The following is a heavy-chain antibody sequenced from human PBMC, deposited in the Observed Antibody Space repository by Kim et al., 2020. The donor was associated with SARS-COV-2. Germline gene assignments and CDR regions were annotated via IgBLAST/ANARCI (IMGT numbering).Heavy chain of an antibody. V-gene: IGHV3-23*01. CDR2: VSGSGGST. CDR3: AKGESNTWPSCDY. CDR1: GFTFSSYA. Sequence: GGSLRLSCAASGFTFSSYAMSWVRQAPGKGLEWVSLVSGSGGSTYHADSVKGRFAISRDNSKKTLYLQMNNLRAEDTALYYCAKGESNTWPSCDYWGQGT. J-gene: IGHJ4*02.